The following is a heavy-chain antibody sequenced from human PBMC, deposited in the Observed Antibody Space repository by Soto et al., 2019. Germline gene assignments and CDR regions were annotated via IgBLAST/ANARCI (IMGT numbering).Heavy chain of an antibody. CDR1: GGTFSSYA. V-gene: IGHV1-69*13. CDR3: ARDSYDSSGYAHNYYYYGMDV. CDR2: IIPIFGTA. J-gene: IGHJ6*02. D-gene: IGHD3-22*01. Sequence: SVKVSCKASGGTFSSYAISWVRQAPGQGLEWMGGIIPIFGTANYAQKFQGRVTITADESTSTAYMELSSLRSEDTAVYYCARDSYDSSGYAHNYYYYGMDVWGQGTTVTVSS.